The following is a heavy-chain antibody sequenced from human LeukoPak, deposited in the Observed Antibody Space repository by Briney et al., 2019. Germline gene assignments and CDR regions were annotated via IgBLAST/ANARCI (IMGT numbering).Heavy chain of an antibody. CDR2: IYHSGST. V-gene: IGHV4-38-2*02. J-gene: IGHJ4*02. CDR1: GYSISSGYY. D-gene: IGHD4-17*01. Sequence: PSETLSLTCTVSGYSISSGYYWGWIRQPPGKGLEWIGSIYHSGSTYYNPSLKSRVTISVDTSKNQFSLKLSSVTAADTAVYYCARDLIVDYGDYNQLDYWGQGTLVTVPS. CDR3: ARDLIVDYGDYNQLDY.